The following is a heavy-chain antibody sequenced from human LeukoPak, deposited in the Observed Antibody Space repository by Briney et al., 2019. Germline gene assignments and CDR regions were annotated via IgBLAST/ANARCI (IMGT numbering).Heavy chain of an antibody. CDR3: AKDSSSSWYYFDY. D-gene: IGHD6-13*01. J-gene: IGHJ4*02. V-gene: IGHV3-64D*06. Sequence: GGSLRLSCSASGFTFSSYGMHWVRQAPGKGLEDVSAISSNGGSTYYADSVKGRFTISRDNSKNTLYLQMSSLRAEDTAVYYCAKDSSSSWYYFDYWGQGTLVTVSS. CDR2: ISSNGGST. CDR1: GFTFSSYG.